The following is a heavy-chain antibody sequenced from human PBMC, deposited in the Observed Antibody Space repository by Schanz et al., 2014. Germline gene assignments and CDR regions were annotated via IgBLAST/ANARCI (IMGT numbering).Heavy chain of an antibody. J-gene: IGHJ4*02. CDR2: ISSSGSYI. D-gene: IGHD3-9*01. V-gene: IGHV3-21*01. CDR3: ARDSRPNYDFLTAYYSIDY. CDR1: EFTFSSYK. Sequence: VQLVESGGGVVQPGRSLRLSCAASEFTFSSYKMNWVRQAPGKGLEWVSSISSSGSYIHYADSVKGRFTISRDNDKNALYLQMNSLRAEDTGVYYCARDSRPNYDFLTAYYSIDYWGQGTLVTVSS.